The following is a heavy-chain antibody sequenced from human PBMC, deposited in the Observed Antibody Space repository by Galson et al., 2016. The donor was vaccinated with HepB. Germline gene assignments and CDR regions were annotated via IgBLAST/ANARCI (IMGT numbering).Heavy chain of an antibody. CDR1: GGSINNNY. V-gene: IGHV4-59*01. CDR2: VYYSGST. D-gene: IGHD2/OR15-2a*01. Sequence: SETLSLTCSVSGGSINNNYWSWIRQPPGKGLEWIGYVYYSGSTNYNPSLKSRVSISVDTSKNQFSLRLNSVTAADTAVYYCARSIGGEGFDSWGRGTLVTVSS. J-gene: IGHJ4*02. CDR3: ARSIGGEGFDS.